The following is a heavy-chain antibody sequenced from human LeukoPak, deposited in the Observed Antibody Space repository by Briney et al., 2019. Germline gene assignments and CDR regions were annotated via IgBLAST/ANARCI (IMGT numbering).Heavy chain of an antibody. CDR1: GFTFSSYA. Sequence: QPGGSLRLSCAASGFTFSSYAMSWVRQAPGKGLEWVSAISGSGGSTYYADSVKGRFTISRDNSKNTLYLQMNSLRAEDTAVYYCAKVPPSGSGYYQDWFDPWGQGTLVTVSS. V-gene: IGHV3-23*01. J-gene: IGHJ5*02. CDR3: AKVPPSGSGYYQDWFDP. CDR2: ISGSGGST. D-gene: IGHD3-22*01.